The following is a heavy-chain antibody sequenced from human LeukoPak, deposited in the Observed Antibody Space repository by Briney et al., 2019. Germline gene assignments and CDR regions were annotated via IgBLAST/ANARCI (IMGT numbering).Heavy chain of an antibody. V-gene: IGHV2-5*01. Sequence: SGPTLVNPTETLTLTCTFSGFSLSTSGVGVGWIRQPPGKALEWLALIYWSDDERYSPSLKSRLTITKDTSKNHVVLTMTNMDPVDTATYYCAHSFYGVGPEYFNQWGQGTLVTVSS. D-gene: IGHD4/OR15-4a*01. CDR3: AHSFYGVGPEYFNQ. CDR1: GFSLSTSGVG. J-gene: IGHJ1*01. CDR2: IYWSDDE.